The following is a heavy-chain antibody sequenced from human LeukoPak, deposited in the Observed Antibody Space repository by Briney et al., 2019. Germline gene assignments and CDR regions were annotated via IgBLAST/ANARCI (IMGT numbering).Heavy chain of an antibody. CDR3: ARSPGYSGYDSNYYYYYMDV. CDR1: GFTFSSYG. J-gene: IGHJ6*03. Sequence: GGSLRLSCAASGFTFSSYGMSWVRQAPGKGLEWVSAISGSGGSTYYADSVKGRFTISRDNSKNTLYLQMNSLRAEDTAVYYCARSPGYSGYDSNYYYYYMDVWGKGTTVTISS. V-gene: IGHV3-23*01. D-gene: IGHD5-12*01. CDR2: ISGSGGST.